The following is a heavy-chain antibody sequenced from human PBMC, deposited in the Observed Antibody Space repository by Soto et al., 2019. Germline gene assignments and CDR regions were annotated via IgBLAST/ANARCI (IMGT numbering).Heavy chain of an antibody. CDR3: AKDIGIAAPPDYYYGMDV. J-gene: IGHJ6*02. Sequence: GGSLRLSCAASGFTFDDYTMHWVRQAPGKGLEWVSLISWDGGSTYYADSVKGRFTISRDNSKNSLYLQTNSLRTEDTALYYCAKDIGIAAPPDYYYGMDVWGQGTTVTVSS. CDR1: GFTFDDYT. CDR2: ISWDGGST. D-gene: IGHD6-13*01. V-gene: IGHV3-43*01.